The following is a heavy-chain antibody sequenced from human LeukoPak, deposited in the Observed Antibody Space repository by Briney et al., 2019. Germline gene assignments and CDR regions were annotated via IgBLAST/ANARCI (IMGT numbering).Heavy chain of an antibody. CDR3: VIDEWELQDY. V-gene: IGHV1-2*02. D-gene: IGHD1-26*01. Sequence: GASVKVSCKASGYTFTSYDINWVRQATGQGLEWMGWVNPKTGGTSYGEKFQGRVTLTRDPSITTAHMELRGLRSDDSAFYYCVIDEWELQDYWGQGTRVIV. CDR2: VNPKTGGT. J-gene: IGHJ4*02. CDR1: GYTFTSYD.